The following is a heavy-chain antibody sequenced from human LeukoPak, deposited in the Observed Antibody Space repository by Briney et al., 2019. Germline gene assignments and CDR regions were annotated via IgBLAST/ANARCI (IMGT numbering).Heavy chain of an antibody. Sequence: PGGSLRLSCSASGFTFSSYAMHWVRQAPDKGLEYVSTISRDGASTNYADSVKGRFTISRDNSKNTLYLQMSSLRAEDTAVYYWVKGGGGGGRAFDIWGQGTMVTVSS. V-gene: IGHV3-64D*09. CDR3: VKGGGGGGRAFDI. J-gene: IGHJ3*02. CDR2: ISRDGAST. CDR1: GFTFSSYA. D-gene: IGHD3-16*01.